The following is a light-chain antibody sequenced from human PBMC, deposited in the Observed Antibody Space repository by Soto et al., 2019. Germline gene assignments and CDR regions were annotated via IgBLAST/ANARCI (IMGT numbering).Light chain of an antibody. V-gene: IGKV1-5*03. CDR3: QQYHIYWT. Sequence: SASFGDRVTITCRASQSIGPWLAWHQQKPGRAPKLLIYMASNLESGVPSRSSGSGSGTEFTLTISSLQPDDFATYYCQQYHIYWTFGQGTKVDNK. CDR1: QSIGPW. J-gene: IGKJ1*01. CDR2: MAS.